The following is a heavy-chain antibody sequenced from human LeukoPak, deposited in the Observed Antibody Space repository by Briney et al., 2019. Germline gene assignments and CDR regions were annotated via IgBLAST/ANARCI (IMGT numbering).Heavy chain of an antibody. D-gene: IGHD3-22*01. CDR1: GFTFSSYW. CDR2: INSDGSST. Sequence: GGSLRLSCAASGFTFSSYWMHWVRQAPGKGLVWVSRINSDGSSTSYADSVKGRFTISRDNAKNTLYLQMNSLRAEDTAVYYCAREHYDSSGRFRAFDYWGQGTLVTVSS. V-gene: IGHV3-74*01. J-gene: IGHJ4*02. CDR3: AREHYDSSGRFRAFDY.